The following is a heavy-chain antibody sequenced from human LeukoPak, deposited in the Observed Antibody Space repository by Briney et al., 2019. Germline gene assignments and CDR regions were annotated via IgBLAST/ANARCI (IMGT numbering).Heavy chain of an antibody. J-gene: IGHJ4*02. Sequence: SGTLSLTCAVSGGSISSSNWWSWVRQPPGKGLEWIGEIYHSGSTNYNPSLKSRVTISVDTSKNQFSLKLSSVTAADTAVYYCARGRQLLWFGELSAFDYWGQGTLVTVSS. D-gene: IGHD3-10*01. CDR1: GGSISSSNW. CDR3: ARGRQLLWFGELSAFDY. CDR2: IYHSGST. V-gene: IGHV4-4*02.